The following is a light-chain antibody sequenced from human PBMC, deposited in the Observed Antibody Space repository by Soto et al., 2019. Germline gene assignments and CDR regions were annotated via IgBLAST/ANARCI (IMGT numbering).Light chain of an antibody. CDR1: SSDVGRYDY. V-gene: IGLV2-11*01. CDR3: CSFAGSFTYV. J-gene: IGLJ1*01. CDR2: DVT. Sequence: QSALTQPRSVSGSPGQSVTISCTGTSSDVGRYDYVSWYQQHPGKAPKLIIYDVTERPAGVPNRFSGSKSGNTASLTISGLQAEDEADYSCCSFAGSFTYVFGSGTKLTVL.